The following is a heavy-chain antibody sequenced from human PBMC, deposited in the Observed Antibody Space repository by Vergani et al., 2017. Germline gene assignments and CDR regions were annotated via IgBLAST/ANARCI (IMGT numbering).Heavy chain of an antibody. J-gene: IGHJ4*02. CDR3: AKMGEEVVAAPGGVY. Sequence: QVQLVESGGGVVQPGGSLRLSCAASGFTFSSYGMHWVRQAPGKGLGWVAFIRYDGSNKYYADSVKGRFTISRDNSKNTLYLQMNSLRAEDTAVYYCAKMGEEVVAAPGGVYWGQGTLVTVSS. CDR1: GFTFSSYG. CDR2: IRYDGSNK. V-gene: IGHV3-30*02. D-gene: IGHD2-15*01.